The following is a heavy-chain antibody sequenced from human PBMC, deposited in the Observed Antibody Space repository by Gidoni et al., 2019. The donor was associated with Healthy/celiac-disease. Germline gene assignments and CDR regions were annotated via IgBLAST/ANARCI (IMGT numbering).Heavy chain of an antibody. CDR1: GGSISSYY. CDR2: IYYSGST. V-gene: IGHV4-59*01. D-gene: IGHD3-3*01. Sequence: QVQLQESGPGLVKRSETLSLTCTVSGGSISSYYWSWIRQPPGKGLEWIGYIYYSGSTNYNPSLKSRVTISVDTSKNQFSLKLSSVTAADTAVYYCARRPLFGVVNGAFDIWGQGTMVTVSS. J-gene: IGHJ3*02. CDR3: ARRPLFGVVNGAFDI.